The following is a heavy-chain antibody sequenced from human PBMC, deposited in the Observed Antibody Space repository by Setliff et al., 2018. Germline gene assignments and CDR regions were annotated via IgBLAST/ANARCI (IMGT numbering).Heavy chain of an antibody. CDR3: VRDLHWGFDY. CDR1: GFTFSGYV. CDR2: ITDSGIST. V-gene: IGHV3-23*01. Sequence: PGGSLRLSCAASGFTFSGYVMTWVRQAPGEGLEWVSGITDSGISTYYADSVKGRFTISRDNSKNTLFLQMNSLRAEDTAVYYCVRDLHWGFDYWGLGTLVTVSS. D-gene: IGHD7-27*01. J-gene: IGHJ4*02.